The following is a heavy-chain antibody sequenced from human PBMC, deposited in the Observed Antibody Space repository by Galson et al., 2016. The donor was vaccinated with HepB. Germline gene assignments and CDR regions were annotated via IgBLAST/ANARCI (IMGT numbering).Heavy chain of an antibody. Sequence: SVKVSCKASGYTFTSYGISWVRQAPGQGFEWMGWISAYSGNTNYAQKLQGRVTLTTDTSTSTAYMELRSLRSDDTAVYYCAREYRRSSWVYNYCGLDVWGQGTTVSVSS. CDR3: AREYRRSSWVYNYCGLDV. J-gene: IGHJ6*02. CDR1: GYTFTSYG. D-gene: IGHD6-6*01. CDR2: ISAYSGNT. V-gene: IGHV1-18*01.